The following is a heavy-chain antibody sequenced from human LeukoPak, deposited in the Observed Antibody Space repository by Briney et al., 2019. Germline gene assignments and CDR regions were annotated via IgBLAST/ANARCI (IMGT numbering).Heavy chain of an antibody. Sequence: GGSLRLSCTASGFTFSNYAMSWVRQAPGKGLEWVSSLSNDAVKTYYADSVKGRFTISRDNSKNTLYLEVNSLRAEDTAVYYCARYSVPATIGWGAFDIWGQGTMVTVSS. V-gene: IGHV3-23*01. CDR3: ARYSVPATIGWGAFDI. CDR1: GFTFSNYA. CDR2: LSNDAVKT. J-gene: IGHJ3*02. D-gene: IGHD2-2*01.